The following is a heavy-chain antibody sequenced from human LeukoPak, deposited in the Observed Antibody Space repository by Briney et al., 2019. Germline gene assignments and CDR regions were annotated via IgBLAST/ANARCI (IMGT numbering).Heavy chain of an antibody. J-gene: IGHJ3*02. V-gene: IGHV3-21*01. CDR2: ISSSSSYI. CDR3: AKDSWSGNGVWDAFDI. D-gene: IGHD2-8*01. Sequence: GGSLRLSCAASGFTFSSYSMNWVRQAPGKGLEWVSSISSSSSYIYYADSVKGRFTISRDNAKNSLYLQMNSLRAEDTAVYYCAKDSWSGNGVWDAFDIWGQGTMVTVSS. CDR1: GFTFSSYS.